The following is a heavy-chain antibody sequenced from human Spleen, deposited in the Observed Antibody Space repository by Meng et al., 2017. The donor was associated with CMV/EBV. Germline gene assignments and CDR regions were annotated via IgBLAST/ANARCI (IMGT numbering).Heavy chain of an antibody. D-gene: IGHD2-2*01. Sequence: SETLSLTCTVSGGSISSSSYYWGWIRQPPGKGLEWIGSIYYSGSTYYNPSLKSRVTISVDTSKNQFSLKLGSVTAADTAVYYCAREAGGYCSSTSCYPADYWGQGTLVTVSS. CDR2: IYYSGST. V-gene: IGHV4-39*07. CDR1: GGSISSSSYY. CDR3: AREAGGYCSSTSCYPADY. J-gene: IGHJ4*02.